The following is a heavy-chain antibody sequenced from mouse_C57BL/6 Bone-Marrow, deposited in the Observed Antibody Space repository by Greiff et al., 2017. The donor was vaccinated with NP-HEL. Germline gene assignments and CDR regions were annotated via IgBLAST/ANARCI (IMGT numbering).Heavy chain of an antibody. CDR3: ARRKYYGSSYRYFDV. J-gene: IGHJ1*03. V-gene: IGHV1-54*01. Sequence: QVQLKQSGAELVRPGTSVKVSCKASGYAFTNYLIEWVKQRPGQGLEWIGVINPGSGGTNYNEKFKGKATLTVDKPSSTAYMQLSSLTSEDSAVYYCARRKYYGSSYRYFDVWGTGTTVTVSS. D-gene: IGHD1-1*01. CDR1: GYAFTNYL. CDR2: INPGSGGT.